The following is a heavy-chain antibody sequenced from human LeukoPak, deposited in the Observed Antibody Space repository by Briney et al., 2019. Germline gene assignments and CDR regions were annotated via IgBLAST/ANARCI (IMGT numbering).Heavy chain of an antibody. CDR2: IYYSGST. J-gene: IGHJ3*02. Sequence: PSETLSLTCTVSGGSISSYYWSWIRQPPGKGLEWIWYIYYSGSTNYNPSLKSRVTISVDTSKNQFSLKLNSVTAADTAVYYCARVNWGSYGAFDIWGQGTMVTVSS. D-gene: IGHD7-27*01. V-gene: IGHV4-59*01. CDR3: ARVNWGSYGAFDI. CDR1: GGSISSYY.